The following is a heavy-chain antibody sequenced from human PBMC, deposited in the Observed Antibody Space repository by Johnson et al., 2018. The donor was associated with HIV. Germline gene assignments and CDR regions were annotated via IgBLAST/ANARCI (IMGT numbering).Heavy chain of an antibody. V-gene: IGHV3-20*04. Sequence: VQLVESGGGVVRPGGSLRLSCTASGFTFDNHGMSWVRQVPGKGLEWVSGINWNGGSTGYADSVTGRFPVSRDNAKNSLTLQMNSLRAADTALYFCARAYPLGVTLFSAFDIWGQGKMVTVSS. CDR2: INWNGGST. CDR1: GFTFDNHG. D-gene: IGHD1-26*01. CDR3: ARAYPLGVTLFSAFDI. J-gene: IGHJ3*02.